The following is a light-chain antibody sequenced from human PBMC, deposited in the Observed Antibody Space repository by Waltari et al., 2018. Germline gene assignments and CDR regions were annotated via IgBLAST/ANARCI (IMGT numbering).Light chain of an antibody. CDR2: WAA. CDR1: QSVLYSFNNKNF. Sequence: ILMTQSPDSLAVSLGERSTINCKSSQSVLYSFNNKNFLSWYQQKPGQAPKLLIYWAATQESGVPERFSGSGSGADFTLTISSLQAEDVAVDYCQQYHSTPYTFGQGRKLEIK. J-gene: IGKJ2*01. CDR3: QQYHSTPYT. V-gene: IGKV4-1*01.